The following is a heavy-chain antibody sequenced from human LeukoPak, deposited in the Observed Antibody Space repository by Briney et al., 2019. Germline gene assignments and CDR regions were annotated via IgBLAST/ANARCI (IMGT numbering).Heavy chain of an antibody. V-gene: IGHV3-74*01. D-gene: IGHD2-15*01. CDR1: GFAFRSYW. Sequence: GGSLRLSCAASGFAFRSYWMHWVRQAPGKGLVRVSRINTNGSSTSYADSVKGRFTISRDNSKNTLYLQMNSLRAEDTAVYYCAKDQLNRFCSGGGCSTTHDYWGQGTLVTVSS. CDR2: INTNGSST. J-gene: IGHJ4*02. CDR3: AKDQLNRFCSGGGCSTTHDY.